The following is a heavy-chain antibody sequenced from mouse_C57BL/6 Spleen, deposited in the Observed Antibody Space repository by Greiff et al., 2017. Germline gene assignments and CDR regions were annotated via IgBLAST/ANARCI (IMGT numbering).Heavy chain of an antibody. D-gene: IGHD2-2*01. Sequence: VQLQQSGAELMKPGASLTLSCTATGYTFTGYWIEWVKQRPGHGLEWIGEILPGSGSTYYNEKFKGKATFTADTTSNTAYMQLSSLTTEDSAIYYCARRGMGTRMDYWGQGTSVTVSS. J-gene: IGHJ4*01. CDR1: GYTFTGYW. CDR3: ARRGMGTRMDY. CDR2: ILPGSGST. V-gene: IGHV1-9*01.